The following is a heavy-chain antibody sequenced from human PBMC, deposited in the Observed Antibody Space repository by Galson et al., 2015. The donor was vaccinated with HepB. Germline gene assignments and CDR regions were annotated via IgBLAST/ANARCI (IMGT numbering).Heavy chain of an antibody. CDR3: ARCRIAAAGNWFDP. D-gene: IGHD6-13*01. Sequence: VKVSCKASGYTFTSYAMHWVRQAPGQRLEWMGWINAGNGNTKYSQKFQGRVTITRDTSASTAYMELSSLRSEDTAVYYCARCRIAAAGNWFDPWGQGTLVTVSS. CDR1: GYTFTSYA. J-gene: IGHJ5*02. V-gene: IGHV1-3*01. CDR2: INAGNGNT.